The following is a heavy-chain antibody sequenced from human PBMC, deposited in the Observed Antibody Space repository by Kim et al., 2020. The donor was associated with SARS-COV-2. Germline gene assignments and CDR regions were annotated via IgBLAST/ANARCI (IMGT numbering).Heavy chain of an antibody. V-gene: IGHV3-13*04. CDR1: GFRFTDYA. D-gene: IGHD3-9*01. J-gene: IGHJ6*02. Sequence: GGSLRLSCATSGFRFTDYAMHWVHQVPGKGLEWVSVIASTGDTYYPDSVKGRFTISRENANKSLYLQMNSLTAGDTAVYYCARGGGGDILTGYHRPYYYYGMDVWGQGTAVTVSS. CDR2: IASTGDT. CDR3: ARGGGGDILTGYHRPYYYYGMDV.